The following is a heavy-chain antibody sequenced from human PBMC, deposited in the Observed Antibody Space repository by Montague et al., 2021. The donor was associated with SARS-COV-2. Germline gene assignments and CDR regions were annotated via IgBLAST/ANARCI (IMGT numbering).Heavy chain of an antibody. CDR2: INWNGGCT. Sequence: SLRLSCAASGFTFDDYGMSWVRQAPGKGLEWVSGINWNGGCTGYADSVKGRFTISRDNAKNSLYLQMNSLRAEDTALYYCARDVEGFGELQVDYWGQGTLVTVSS. CDR3: ARDVEGFGELQVDY. D-gene: IGHD3-10*01. CDR1: GFTFDDYG. J-gene: IGHJ4*02. V-gene: IGHV3-20*04.